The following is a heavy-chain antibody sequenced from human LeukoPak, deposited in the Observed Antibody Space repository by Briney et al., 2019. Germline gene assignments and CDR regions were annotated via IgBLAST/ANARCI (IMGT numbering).Heavy chain of an antibody. V-gene: IGHV3-53*01. Sequence: PGGSLRLSCAASGFTVSSNYMSWVRQAPGKGLEWVAIIYSGGSTNYAPSVKGRFTIYRDNSKNTLYLQMNSLRAEDTAVYYCASGSGSYRTPYYYMDVWGKGTTVTVSS. CDR2: IYSGGST. CDR1: GFTVSSNY. CDR3: ASGSGSYRTPYYYMDV. J-gene: IGHJ6*03. D-gene: IGHD3-10*01.